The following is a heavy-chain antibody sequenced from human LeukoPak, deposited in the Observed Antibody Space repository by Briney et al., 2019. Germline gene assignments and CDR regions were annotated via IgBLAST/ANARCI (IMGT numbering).Heavy chain of an antibody. Sequence: SVKVSCKASGGTFSSYAISRVRQAPGQGLEWMGRIIPIFGIANYAQKFQGRVTITADKSTSTAYMELSSLRSEDTAVYYCARDLVVATSRQDWYFDLWGRGTLVTVSS. CDR2: IIPIFGIA. D-gene: IGHD5-12*01. CDR1: GGTFSSYA. V-gene: IGHV1-69*04. J-gene: IGHJ2*01. CDR3: ARDLVVATSRQDWYFDL.